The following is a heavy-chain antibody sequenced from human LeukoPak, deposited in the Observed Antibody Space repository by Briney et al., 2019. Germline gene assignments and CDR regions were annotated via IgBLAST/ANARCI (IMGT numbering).Heavy chain of an antibody. D-gene: IGHD5-24*01. CDR2: IGGDGGST. V-gene: IGHV3-43*02. CDR3: AKDSGPLFVEMATMYFDY. Sequence: GGFLRLSCAASGFTSDDYAMHWVRQAPGKGLEWVSLIGGDGGSTYYADSVKGRFTISRDNSKNSLYLQMNSLRTEDTALYYCAKDSGPLFVEMATMYFDYWGQGTLVTVSS. J-gene: IGHJ4*02. CDR1: GFTSDDYA.